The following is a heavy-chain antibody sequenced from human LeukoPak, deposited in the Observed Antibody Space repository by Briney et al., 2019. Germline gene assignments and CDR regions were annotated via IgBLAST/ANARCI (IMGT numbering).Heavy chain of an antibody. D-gene: IGHD2-2*01. Sequence: PSETLSLTCAVYGGSFSGYYWSWIRQPPGKGLEWIGEINHSGSTNYNPSLKSRVTISVDTSKNQFSLKLSSVTAADTAVYYCARGSVVPAARPYFDYWGQGTLVTVSS. CDR3: ARGSVVPAARPYFDY. J-gene: IGHJ4*02. V-gene: IGHV4-34*01. CDR1: GGSFSGYY. CDR2: INHSGST.